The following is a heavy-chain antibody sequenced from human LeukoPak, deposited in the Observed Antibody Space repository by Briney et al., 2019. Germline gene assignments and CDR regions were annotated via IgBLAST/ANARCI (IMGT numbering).Heavy chain of an antibody. CDR3: AKDRPTPVVTRSLDAFDI. CDR1: GFTFSSYA. J-gene: IGHJ3*02. CDR2: ISGSGGST. V-gene: IGHV3-23*01. D-gene: IGHD4-23*01. Sequence: GGSLRLSCAASGFTFSSYAISSVRQAPGKGLESVSSISGSGGSTYYADSVKGRFPISRENSKTPLYLQMTSLRAETTPVYSCAKDRPTPVVTRSLDAFDIWGQGTMVTVSS.